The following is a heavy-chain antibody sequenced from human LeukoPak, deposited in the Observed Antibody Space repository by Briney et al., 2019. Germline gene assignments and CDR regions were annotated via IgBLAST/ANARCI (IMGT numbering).Heavy chain of an antibody. CDR2: ISAYNGNT. V-gene: IGHV1-18*01. CDR3: ARRIVGATLRGNWFDP. Sequence: GASVKVSCKASGYTFTSYGISWVRQAPRQGLEWMGWISAYNGNTNYAQKLQGRVTMTTDTSTSTAYMELRSLRSDDTAVYYCARRIVGATLRGNWFDPWGQGTLVTVSS. CDR1: GYTFTSYG. D-gene: IGHD1-26*01. J-gene: IGHJ5*02.